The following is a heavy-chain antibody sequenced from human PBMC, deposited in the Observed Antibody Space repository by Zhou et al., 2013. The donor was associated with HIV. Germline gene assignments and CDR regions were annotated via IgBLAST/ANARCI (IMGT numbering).Heavy chain of an antibody. CDR2: ISDYNGNT. CDR3: AREGFDY. CDR1: GYSFTTHS. V-gene: IGHV1-18*04. J-gene: IGHJ4*02. Sequence: QVQLVLSGAEVKKPGASLNVSCKASGYSFTTHSVHWVRQAPGQGLEWVGWISDYNGNTNYAQKLQGRVTMTTDTSTNTAYMDLRRLRLDDTAVYFCAREGFDYWGRGTLVTVSS.